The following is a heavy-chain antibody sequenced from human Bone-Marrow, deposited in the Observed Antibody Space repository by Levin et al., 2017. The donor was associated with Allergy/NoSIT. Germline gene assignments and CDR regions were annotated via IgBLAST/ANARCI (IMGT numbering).Heavy chain of an antibody. V-gene: IGHV1-69*02. J-gene: IGHJ4*02. D-gene: IGHD3-10*01. CDR3: ASDYGSGSYRDH. Sequence: SVKVSCKASGGTFSSYTISWVRQAPGQGLEWMGRIIPMFGLTDYAQKFQGRVTITADKSTSTAYMEVSSLRSEDTAVYYCASDYGSGSYRDHWGQGTLVTVSS. CDR2: IIPMFGLT. CDR1: GGTFSSYT.